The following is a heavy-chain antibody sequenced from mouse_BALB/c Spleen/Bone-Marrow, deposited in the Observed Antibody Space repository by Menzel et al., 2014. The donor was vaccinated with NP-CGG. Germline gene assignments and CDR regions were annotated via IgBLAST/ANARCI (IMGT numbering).Heavy chain of an antibody. V-gene: IGHV1S137*01. CDR3: ARSGKVRNAMDY. D-gene: IGHD2-14*01. CDR1: GYTFTDYA. Sequence: QVQLQQSGAELVRPGVSVKISCKGSGYTFTDYAIHWVKQSPAKSLEWIGLISGYYGDAIYNQKFKGKATMTVDKSSSTAYMDLARLTSEDSAIYYCARSGKVRNAMDYWGQGTSVTISS. CDR2: ISGYYGDA. J-gene: IGHJ4*01.